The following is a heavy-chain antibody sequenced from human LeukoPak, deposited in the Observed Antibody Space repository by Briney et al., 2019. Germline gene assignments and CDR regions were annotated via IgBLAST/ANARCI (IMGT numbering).Heavy chain of an antibody. Sequence: ASVKVSCKASGYTFTNYAMYWVRQAPGQRLEWMGWINAGNGNTKYSQKFQGRVTIIRDTSARTAYMELSSLRSEDTAVYYCARLFTYYYGSGSYFNFDSWGQGTLVTVSS. D-gene: IGHD3-10*01. CDR1: GYTFTNYA. V-gene: IGHV1-3*01. J-gene: IGHJ4*02. CDR3: ARLFTYYYGSGSYFNFDS. CDR2: INAGNGNT.